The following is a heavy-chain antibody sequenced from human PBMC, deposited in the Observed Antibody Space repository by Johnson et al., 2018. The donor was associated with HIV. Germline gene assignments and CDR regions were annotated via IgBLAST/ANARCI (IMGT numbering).Heavy chain of an antibody. V-gene: IGHV3-30*02. CDR3: AKMSRGRQDAFDI. J-gene: IGHJ3*02. Sequence: QVQLVESGGGVVQPGGSLRLSCAASGFTFSNYGMHWVRQAPGKGLEWVAFIRYDGSNKYYGDSVKGRFTISRDNSKNTLYMQMNSLRVEDTAVYYCAKMSRGRQDAFDIWGQGAMVSVSA. D-gene: IGHD3-16*01. CDR1: GFTFSNYG. CDR2: IRYDGSNK.